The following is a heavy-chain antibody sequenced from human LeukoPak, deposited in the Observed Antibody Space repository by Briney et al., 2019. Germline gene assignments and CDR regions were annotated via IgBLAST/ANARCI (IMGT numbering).Heavy chain of an antibody. CDR2: IYYSGST. CDR3: ARRYGSGSSGTFDY. CDR1: GGSISSGSYY. V-gene: IGHV4-61*01. J-gene: IGHJ4*02. D-gene: IGHD3-10*01. Sequence: NPSETLSLTCTVSGGSISSGSYYWSWIRQPPGKGLEWIAYIYYSGSTNYNPSLKSRVTISVDTSKNQFSLKLSSVTAADTAVYYCARRYGSGSSGTFDYWGQGTLVTVSS.